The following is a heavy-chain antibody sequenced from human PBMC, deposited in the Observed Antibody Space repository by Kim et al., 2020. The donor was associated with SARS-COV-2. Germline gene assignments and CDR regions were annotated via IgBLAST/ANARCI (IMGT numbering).Heavy chain of an antibody. V-gene: IGHV4-34*01. Sequence: SETLSLTCAVYGESFSGYYWSWIRQPPGKGLEWIGEINHSGSTNYNPSLKSRVTISVDTSKNQFSLKLSSVTAADTAVYYCARGFGGSGHMDVWGKGTTVTVSS. CDR2: INHSGST. CDR3: ARGFGGSGHMDV. J-gene: IGHJ6*03. CDR1: GESFSGYY. D-gene: IGHD2-15*01.